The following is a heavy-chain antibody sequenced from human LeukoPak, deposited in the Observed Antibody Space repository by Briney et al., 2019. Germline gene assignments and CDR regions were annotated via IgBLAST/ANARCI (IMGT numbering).Heavy chain of an antibody. Sequence: PSETLSLTCTVSGGSISSYYWSWIRQPPGKGLEWIGSIYHSGSTYYNPSLKSRVTISVDTSKNQFSLKLSSVTAADTAVYYCARGRGGGATTLYFQHWGQGTLVTVSS. CDR2: IYHSGST. J-gene: IGHJ1*01. CDR3: ARGRGGGATTLYFQH. CDR1: GGSISSYY. D-gene: IGHD1-26*01. V-gene: IGHV4-59*12.